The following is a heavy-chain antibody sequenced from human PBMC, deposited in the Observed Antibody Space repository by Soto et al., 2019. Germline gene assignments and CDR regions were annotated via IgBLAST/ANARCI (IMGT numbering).Heavy chain of an antibody. V-gene: IGHV4-4*07. J-gene: IGHJ5*02. CDR2: IFSSGST. CDR1: GGSITDYS. D-gene: IGHD2-21*02. CDR3: ARDQGVVVTADNWFDP. Sequence: SETLSLTCTVSGGSITDYSWVWIRQPAGKGLEWIGRIFSSGSTNYNPSLKGRITMSSDTSENQFSLKLNSATATDTAVYFCARDQGVVVTADNWFDPWGQGILVTVSS.